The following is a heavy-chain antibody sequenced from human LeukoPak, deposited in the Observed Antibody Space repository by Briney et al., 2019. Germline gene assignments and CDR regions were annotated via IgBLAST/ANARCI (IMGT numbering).Heavy chain of an antibody. D-gene: IGHD3-22*01. V-gene: IGHV1-46*01. J-gene: IGHJ4*02. CDR1: GYTFTSNY. CDR3: ARGYDSLGYFIDY. Sequence: ASVKVSCKAFGYTFTSNYMHWVRQAPGQGPEWMGVISPSGGSTTYAQKFQGRVTLTRDMSTSTDYLELSSLRSEDTAVYYCARGYDSLGYFIDYWGQGTLVAVSS. CDR2: ISPSGGST.